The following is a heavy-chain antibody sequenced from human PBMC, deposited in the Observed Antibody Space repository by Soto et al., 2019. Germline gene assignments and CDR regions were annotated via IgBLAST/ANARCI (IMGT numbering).Heavy chain of an antibody. Sequence: GGSLRLSCAASGFTFSSYAMSWVRQAPGKGLEWVSAISGSGGSTYYADSVKGRFTVSRDNAKNMLYLQMNSLRADDSAIYYCAIISLGFDPWGQVTLVTVSS. CDR2: ISGSGGST. CDR1: GFTFSSYA. D-gene: IGHD3-16*01. CDR3: AIISLGFDP. J-gene: IGHJ5*02. V-gene: IGHV3-23*01.